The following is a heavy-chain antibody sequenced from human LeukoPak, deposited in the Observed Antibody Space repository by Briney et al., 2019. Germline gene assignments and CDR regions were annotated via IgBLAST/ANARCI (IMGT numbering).Heavy chain of an antibody. V-gene: IGHV3-48*01. J-gene: IGHJ3*02. Sequence: GGSLRLSSAVSGFTFSWYSMNWVRQAPGKGLEWLSYITRSSSTIYYADSVKGRFTISRDNAKNSLYLQMNSLRVDDTAVYYCATADRGAFDIWGQGTMVIVSS. CDR3: ATADRGAFDI. CDR1: GFTFSWYS. CDR2: ITRSSSTI.